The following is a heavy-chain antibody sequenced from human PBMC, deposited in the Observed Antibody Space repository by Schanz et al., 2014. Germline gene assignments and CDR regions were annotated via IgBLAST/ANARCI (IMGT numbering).Heavy chain of an antibody. V-gene: IGHV3-7*01. CDR3: ARGVRIDY. CDR1: GFTFRSYS. CDR2: IGDDGADK. J-gene: IGHJ4*02. Sequence: EVQLLESGGGLVQPGGSLRLSCAASGFTFRSYSMNWVRQAPGKGLEWVANIGDDGADKYYLDSVKGRFTISRDNAKNSLYLQMNSLTAEDTAVYYCARGVRIDYWGQGTLVTVSS. D-gene: IGHD3-3*01.